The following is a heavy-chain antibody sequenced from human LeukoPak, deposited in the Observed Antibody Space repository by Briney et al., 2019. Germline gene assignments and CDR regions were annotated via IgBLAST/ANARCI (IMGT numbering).Heavy chain of an antibody. V-gene: IGHV3-21*01. J-gene: IGHJ4*02. Sequence: GGSLRLSCGASGFTFSSYSMNWVRQAPGKGLEWVSSISSSSSYIYYADSVKGRFTISRDNAKNSLYLQMNSLRAEDTAVYYCARDSGGIVGATTPFDYWGQGTLVTVSS. CDR3: ARDSGGIVGATTPFDY. CDR2: ISSSSSYI. CDR1: GFTFSSYS. D-gene: IGHD1-26*01.